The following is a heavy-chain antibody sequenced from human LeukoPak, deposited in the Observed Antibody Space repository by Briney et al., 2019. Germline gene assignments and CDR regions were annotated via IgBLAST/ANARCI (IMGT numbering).Heavy chain of an antibody. Sequence: SETLSLTCTVSGGSVSSSSYYWGWIRQPPGKGLEWIGSIYYSGSTYYNPSLKSRVTISVDTSKNQFSLKLSSVTAADTAVYYCARHNRGPHPGPYSSWHFDYWGQGTLVTVSS. V-gene: IGHV4-39*01. D-gene: IGHD6-6*01. J-gene: IGHJ4*02. CDR3: ARHNRGPHPGPYSSWHFDY. CDR2: IYYSGST. CDR1: GGSVSSSSYY.